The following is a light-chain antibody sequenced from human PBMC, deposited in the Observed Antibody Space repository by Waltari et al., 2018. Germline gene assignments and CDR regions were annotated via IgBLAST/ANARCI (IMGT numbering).Light chain of an antibody. CDR3: ETGGHGTWV. CDR2: VNSDGSH. J-gene: IGLJ3*02. V-gene: IGLV4-69*01. Sequence: QLVVTQSPSASAPLGASVKLTCTLSSGHSSNVIAWLQQRPEKGPRYLRKVNSDGSHSKGDEIPERFSGSGSGAERYLTISSLQSDDEADYYWETGGHGTWVFGGGTKLTVL. CDR1: SGHSSNV.